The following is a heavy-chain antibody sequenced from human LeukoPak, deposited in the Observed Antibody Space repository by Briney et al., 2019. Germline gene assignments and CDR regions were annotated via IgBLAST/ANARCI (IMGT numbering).Heavy chain of an antibody. CDR2: ISSGGNT. Sequence: SETLSLTCAVYGGSFSGYYWTWIRQSPGKGLEWIGEISSGGNTNENPSLKSRVTISVDTSKNQFSLKLSSVTAADTAVYYCARVKGPASPTSYYFDYWGQGTLVTVSS. J-gene: IGHJ4*02. CDR1: GGSFSGYY. V-gene: IGHV4-34*01. CDR3: ARVKGPASPTSYYFDY.